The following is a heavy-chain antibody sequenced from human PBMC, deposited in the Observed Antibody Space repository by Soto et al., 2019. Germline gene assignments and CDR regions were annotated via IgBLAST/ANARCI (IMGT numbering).Heavy chain of an antibody. Sequence: PSETLSLTCAVYGGSFSGYYWSWIRQPPGKGLEWIGEINHSGSTNYNPSLKSRVTISVDTSKNQFSLKLSSVTAVDTAVYYCASLPYYYDSSGYSPYYFDYWGQGTLVTVS. CDR1: GGSFSGYY. D-gene: IGHD3-22*01. CDR3: ASLPYYYDSSGYSPYYFDY. V-gene: IGHV4-34*01. J-gene: IGHJ4*02. CDR2: INHSGST.